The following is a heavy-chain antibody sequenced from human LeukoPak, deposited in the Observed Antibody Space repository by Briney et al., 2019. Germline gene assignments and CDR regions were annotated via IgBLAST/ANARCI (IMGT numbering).Heavy chain of an antibody. CDR1: GFTFSSYS. D-gene: IGHD3-10*01. Sequence: PGWSLRLSCAASGFTFSSYSMNWVRQAPGKGLEWVSSISSSSSYIYYADSVKGRFTISRDNAKNSLYLQMNSLRAEDTAVYYCARPLFRSDGSGSYPLGYWGQRTLVTVSS. CDR3: ARPLFRSDGSGSYPLGY. CDR2: ISSSSSYI. J-gene: IGHJ4*02. V-gene: IGHV3-21*01.